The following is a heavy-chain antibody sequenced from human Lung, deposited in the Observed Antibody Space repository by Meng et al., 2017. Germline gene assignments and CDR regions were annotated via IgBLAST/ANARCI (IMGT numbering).Heavy chain of an antibody. V-gene: IGHV4-59*07. CDR3: ARVRGVKTDY. CDR2: ISYSGNT. J-gene: IGHJ4*02. D-gene: IGHD3-10*01. CDR1: GGSIMSCY. Sequence: LPEAGPGSGKPVDTPSLHFTVSGGSIMSCYWICIRLPPGMGLGWIGYISYSGNTNSTPSLKSRVTISVYTSKNQFSLKLSSVTATDTAVYYCARVRGVKTDYWGQGTLVTVSS.